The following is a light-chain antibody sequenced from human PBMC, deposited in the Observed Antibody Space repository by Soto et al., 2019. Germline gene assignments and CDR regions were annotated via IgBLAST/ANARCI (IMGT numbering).Light chain of an antibody. CDR1: QDIRNE. J-gene: IGKJ3*01. V-gene: IGKV1-6*01. CDR2: AAS. CDR3: LQHYNYPFT. Sequence: AIPMTQSPSSLSASVGDRVTITCRASQDIRNELGWYQQKPGKVPKLLIYAASTLQGGVPSRFSGSGSGTDLTLTISSLQPEDFATYYCLQHYNYPFTFGPGTKVDIK.